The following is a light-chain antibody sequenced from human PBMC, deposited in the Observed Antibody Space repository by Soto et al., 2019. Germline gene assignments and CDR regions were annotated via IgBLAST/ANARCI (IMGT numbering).Light chain of an antibody. CDR1: QRSNFNNDNY. J-gene: IGKJ2*01. CDR2: WAS. CDR3: QQYYSIPYT. Sequence: DIVMTQSPXXLAVXLGERATINCKSSQRSNFNNDNYVDWYPQKPGQPPKLLIYWASAGESGVPDXXXXXXXXXXXXXTISSLQAEDVAVYYCQQYYSIPYTFGQGTKLEXK. V-gene: IGKV4-1*01.